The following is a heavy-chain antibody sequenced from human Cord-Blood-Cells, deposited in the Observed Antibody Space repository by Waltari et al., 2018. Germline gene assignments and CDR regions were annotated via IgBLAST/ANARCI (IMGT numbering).Heavy chain of an antibody. Sequence: QVQLVQSGAEVKKPGSSVKVSCKASGGTFSSYAISWLRQAPGQGLEWMGGIIPIFGTANYAQKFQGRVTIPADKSTSTAYMGLGSLRSEDTAVYYCARGGGGDHNWDDAFDIWGQGTMVTVSS. D-gene: IGHD1-20*01. CDR1: GGTFSSYA. J-gene: IGHJ3*02. CDR2: IIPIFGTA. CDR3: ARGGGGDHNWDDAFDI. V-gene: IGHV1-69*06.